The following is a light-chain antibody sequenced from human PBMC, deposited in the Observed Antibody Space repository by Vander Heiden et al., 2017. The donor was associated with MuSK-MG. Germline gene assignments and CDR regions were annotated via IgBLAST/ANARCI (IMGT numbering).Light chain of an antibody. V-gene: IGKV1-33*01. J-gene: IGKJ4*01. Sequence: DIHMTQSPSSLSASVGDRGTITCQASQDISNYLNWYQQKPGKAPKLLLYDASNVETGVPSRFSGRGSGTDFTFTISSRQPEDLATYYCQQEDNLPLTFGGGTKVEIK. CDR1: QDISNY. CDR3: QQEDNLPLT. CDR2: DAS.